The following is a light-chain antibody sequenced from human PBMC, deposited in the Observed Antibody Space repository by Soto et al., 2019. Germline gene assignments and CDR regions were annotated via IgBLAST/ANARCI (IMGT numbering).Light chain of an antibody. CDR3: QQFNNWPRT. J-gene: IGKJ1*01. CDR2: DAS. CDR1: QSVSSK. V-gene: IGKV3-15*01. Sequence: EIAMTQSPATRSVSPGERATLSFRASQSVSSKLAWYQQKPGQAPRLLIYDASTRATGIPARFSGSGSGTEFTLTISSLQSEDFAVYYCQQFNNWPRTFGQGTKVDIK.